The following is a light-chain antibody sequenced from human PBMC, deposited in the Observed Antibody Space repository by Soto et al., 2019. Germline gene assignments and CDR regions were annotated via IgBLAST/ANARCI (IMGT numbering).Light chain of an antibody. Sequence: QSALTQPASVSGSPGQSITISCTGTSSDVGSYNLVSWYQQHPGKAPKLMIYEDSERPSGVSNRFSGSKSGTTASLTISGFQAGDEADYYCCSYAGSSTPYVFGIGTKLTVL. J-gene: IGLJ1*01. CDR2: EDS. V-gene: IGLV2-23*01. CDR3: CSYAGSSTPYV. CDR1: SSDVGSYNL.